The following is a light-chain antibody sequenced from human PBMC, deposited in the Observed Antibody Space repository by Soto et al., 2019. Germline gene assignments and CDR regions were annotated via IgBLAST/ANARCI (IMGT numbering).Light chain of an antibody. CDR3: QQYSNWSPGWT. Sequence: IVMTQSPATLSVSPGERATLSCRASQTINTALAWYQEKPGQAPRLLIYDASTRATGVPARFSASGSGTEFTPTISSLQSGDFAVYYCQQYSNWSPGWTFGKGTKVDIK. V-gene: IGKV3-15*01. J-gene: IGKJ1*01. CDR2: DAS. CDR1: QTINTA.